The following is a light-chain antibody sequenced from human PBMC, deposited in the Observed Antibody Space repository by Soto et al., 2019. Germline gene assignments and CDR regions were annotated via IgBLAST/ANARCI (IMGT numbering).Light chain of an antibody. CDR2: GAS. V-gene: IGKV3-20*01. Sequence: EIVLTQSPGTLSLSPGERATLSCRASQSVSSNYLAWYQQKPGQAPRLLIYGASSRATGIPDRFSGSGSGTDFTLTISRLEPEDCGVYYCQQYGSSPLSFGGGTKVEIK. CDR3: QQYGSSPLS. CDR1: QSVSSNY. J-gene: IGKJ4*01.